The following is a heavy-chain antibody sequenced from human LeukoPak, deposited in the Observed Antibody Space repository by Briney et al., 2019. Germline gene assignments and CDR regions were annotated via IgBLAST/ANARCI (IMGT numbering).Heavy chain of an antibody. Sequence: SVKVSCKASGGTFTKHVISWVREAPGQGLEWMGRFIPVHDTANYAHKFQGRVILTADKSTSTAYMELTSLRSEDTAVYYCAMLGVIPDWGQGTLITVSS. J-gene: IGHJ1*01. CDR3: AMLGVIPD. D-gene: IGHD2-21*01. CDR2: FIPVHDTA. V-gene: IGHV1-69*10. CDR1: GGTFTKHV.